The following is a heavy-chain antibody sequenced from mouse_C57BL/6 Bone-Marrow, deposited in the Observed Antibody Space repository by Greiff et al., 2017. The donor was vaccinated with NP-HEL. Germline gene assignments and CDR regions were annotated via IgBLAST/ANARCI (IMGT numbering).Heavy chain of an antibody. J-gene: IGHJ1*03. Sequence: VQLVESGGGLVQPGGSLKLSCAASGFTFSDYYMYWVRQTPEKRLEWVAYISNGGGSTYYPDTVKGRFTISRDNAKNTLYLQMSRLKSEDTAMYYCARHGWVDVWGTGTTVTVSS. CDR3: ARHGWVDV. CDR2: ISNGGGST. D-gene: IGHD1-1*02. CDR1: GFTFSDYY. V-gene: IGHV5-12*01.